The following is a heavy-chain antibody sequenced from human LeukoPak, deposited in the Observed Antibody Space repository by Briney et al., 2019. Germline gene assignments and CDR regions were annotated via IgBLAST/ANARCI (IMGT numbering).Heavy chain of an antibody. CDR1: GGSISTYY. V-gene: IGHV4-59*01. CDR2: IYYSGNT. J-gene: IGHJ5*02. D-gene: IGHD6-13*01. CDR3: ARVQGQQLVEWFDP. Sequence: SETLSLTCTVSGGSISTYYWSWIRQPPGKGLEWIGHIYYSGNTRYNPSLESRDTISVDTSKNQFSLKVSSVTAADTAVYYCARVQGQQLVEWFDPWGQGTLVTVSS.